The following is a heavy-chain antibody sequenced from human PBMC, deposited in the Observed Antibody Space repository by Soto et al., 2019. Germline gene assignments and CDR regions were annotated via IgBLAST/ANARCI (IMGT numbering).Heavy chain of an antibody. J-gene: IGHJ5*02. V-gene: IGHV4-59*01. D-gene: IGHD3-3*01. Sequence: SETLSLTCSVSDGSISSYYWSWIRQPPRKGLEWIGYIYYSGSTNYNPSLKSRVTISVDTSKNQFSLKLSSVTAADTAVYYCARVLRFLEWLSTSYWFDPWGQGTLVTVSS. CDR1: DGSISSYY. CDR3: ARVLRFLEWLSTSYWFDP. CDR2: IYYSGST.